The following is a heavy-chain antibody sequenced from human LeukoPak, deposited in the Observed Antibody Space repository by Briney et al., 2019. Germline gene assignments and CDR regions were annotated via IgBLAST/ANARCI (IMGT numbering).Heavy chain of an antibody. V-gene: IGHV4-39*01. CDR3: ARRDDAAWFDP. Sequence: SDTLSLTCNVSGDSITSGGFYWAWIRQSPGKALEWIGNVYYSGTTQYNPSLKGRVTISMDMSKNQFSLNLNSVSVTDTAIYYCARRDDAAWFDPWGQGTLVTVSS. CDR1: GDSITSGGFY. D-gene: IGHD3-3*01. CDR2: VYYSGTT. J-gene: IGHJ5*02.